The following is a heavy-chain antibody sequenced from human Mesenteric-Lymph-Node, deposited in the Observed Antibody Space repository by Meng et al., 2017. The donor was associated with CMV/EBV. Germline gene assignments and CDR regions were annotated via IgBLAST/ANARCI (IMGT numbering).Heavy chain of an antibody. CDR2: IYTGDSDT. V-gene: IGHV5-51*01. Sequence: CKGSGYSFTSYWLGWVRQMPGKGLEWVGIIYTGDSDTRYSPSFQGQVTISAEKSISTAYLQWSSLKASDTAMYYCARVAAAGTWWFDPWGQGTLVTVSS. J-gene: IGHJ5*02. D-gene: IGHD6-13*01. CDR1: GYSFTSYW. CDR3: ARVAAAGTWWFDP.